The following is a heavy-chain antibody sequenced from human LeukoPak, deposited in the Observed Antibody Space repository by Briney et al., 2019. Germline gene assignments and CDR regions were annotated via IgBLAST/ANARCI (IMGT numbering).Heavy chain of an antibody. CDR1: GFTLSSYT. J-gene: IGHJ4*02. Sequence: GGSLRLSCAASGFTLSSYTMNWVRQAPGKGLEWVSSITSSSTYIYYADSVKGRFTVSRDNAKNTLYLQMNSLRAEDTAVYYCARDTGGWYGFDYWGQGTLVTVSS. CDR2: ITSSSTYI. D-gene: IGHD6-19*01. V-gene: IGHV3-21*01. CDR3: ARDTGGWYGFDY.